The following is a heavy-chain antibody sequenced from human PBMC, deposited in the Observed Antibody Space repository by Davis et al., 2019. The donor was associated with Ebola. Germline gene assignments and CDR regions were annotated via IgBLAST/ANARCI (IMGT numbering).Heavy chain of an antibody. Sequence: GESLKISCAASGFTVSSNYMSWVRQAPGKGLEWVSVIYSGGSTYYADSVKGRFTISRDNSKNTLYLQMNSLRAEDTAVYYCARAGRSSSWYYYGMDVWGQGTTVTVSS. J-gene: IGHJ6*02. V-gene: IGHV3-66*01. CDR3: ARAGRSSSWYYYGMDV. CDR2: IYSGGST. CDR1: GFTVSSNY. D-gene: IGHD6-13*01.